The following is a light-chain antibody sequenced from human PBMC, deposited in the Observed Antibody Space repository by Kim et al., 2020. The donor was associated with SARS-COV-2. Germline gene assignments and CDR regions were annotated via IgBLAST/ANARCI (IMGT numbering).Light chain of an antibody. CDR1: QGISNY. V-gene: IGKV1-27*01. CDR3: QKYNSAPRT. J-gene: IGKJ1*01. CDR2: AAS. Sequence: DIQMTQSPFSLSASVGDRVTITCRASQGISNYLAWYQQKPGKVPKLLIYAASTLQSGVPSRFSGSGSGTDFTLTISSLQPEDVATYYCQKYNSAPRTFGQGANVDIK.